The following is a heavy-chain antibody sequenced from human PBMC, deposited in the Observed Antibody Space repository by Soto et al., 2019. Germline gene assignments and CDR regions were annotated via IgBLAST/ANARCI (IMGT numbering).Heavy chain of an antibody. J-gene: IGHJ5*02. CDR3: ARERLGDQQYSSSPWFDP. CDR1: GDSVSSNSAA. CDR2: TYYRSKWYN. Sequence: SQTLSLPCAISGDSVSSNSAAWHWIRQSPSRGLEWLGRTYYRSKWYNDYAVSVKSRITINPDTSKNQFSLQLNSVTSEDTAVYYCARERLGDQQYSSSPWFDPWGQGTLVTVSS. V-gene: IGHV6-1*01. D-gene: IGHD6-6*01.